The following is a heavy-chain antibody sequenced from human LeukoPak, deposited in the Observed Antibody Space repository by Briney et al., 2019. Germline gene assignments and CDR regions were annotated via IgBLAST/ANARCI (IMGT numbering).Heavy chain of an antibody. CDR2: IYYSGST. J-gene: IGHJ6*02. V-gene: IGHV4-59*08. D-gene: IGHD3-10*01. CDR3: ARGDSYYYYYGMDV. CDR1: GGSISSYY. Sequence: SETLSLTCTVSGGSISSYYWSWIRQPPGKGLEWIGYIYYSGSTNYNPSLKSRVTISVDTSKNQFSLKLSSVTAADTAVYYCARGDSYYYYYGMDVWGQGTTFTVSS.